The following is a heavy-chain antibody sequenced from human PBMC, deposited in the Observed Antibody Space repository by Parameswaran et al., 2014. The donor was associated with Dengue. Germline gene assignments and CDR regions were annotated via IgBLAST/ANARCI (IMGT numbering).Heavy chain of an antibody. CDR2: ISYDGSNK. D-gene: IGHD3-3*01. CDR3: AKDSNVLRFLEWLLCLDY. J-gene: IGHJ4*02. Sequence: WIRQPPGKGLEWVAVISYDGSNKYYADSVKGRFTISRDNSKNTLYLQMNSLRAEDTAVYYCAKDSNVLRFLEWLLCLDYWGQGTLVTVSS. V-gene: IGHV3-30*18.